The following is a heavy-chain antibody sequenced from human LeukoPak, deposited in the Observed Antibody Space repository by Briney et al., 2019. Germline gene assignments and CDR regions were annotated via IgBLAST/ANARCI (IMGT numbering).Heavy chain of an antibody. Sequence: SVKVSCKASGGTFSSYAISWVRQAPGQGLEWMGGIIPIFGTANYAQKFQGRVTMTRNTSISTAYMELSSLRSEDTAVYYCARVMSSGWYEWGQGTLVTVSS. CDR2: IIPIFGTA. V-gene: IGHV1-69*05. CDR3: ARVMSSGWYE. J-gene: IGHJ4*02. D-gene: IGHD6-19*01. CDR1: GGTFSSYA.